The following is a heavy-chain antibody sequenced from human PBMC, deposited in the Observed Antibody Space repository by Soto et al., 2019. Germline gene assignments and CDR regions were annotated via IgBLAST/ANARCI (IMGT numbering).Heavy chain of an antibody. V-gene: IGHV4-34*01. Sequence: SDTLSLTCAFHSTSFTGYYWSWMDQTSWMGLEWIGEINHSGSTNYNPSLKSRVTISVDTSKNQFSLKLSSVTAADTAVYYCARGWGYCSGGSCYKDYYYYMDVWGKGTTVT. D-gene: IGHD2-15*01. J-gene: IGHJ6*03. CDR1: STSFTGYY. CDR3: ARGWGYCSGGSCYKDYYYYMDV. CDR2: INHSGST.